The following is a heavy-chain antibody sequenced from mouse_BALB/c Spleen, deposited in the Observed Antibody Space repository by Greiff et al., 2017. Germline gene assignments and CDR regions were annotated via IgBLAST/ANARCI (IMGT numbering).Heavy chain of an antibody. Sequence: EVMLVESGGGLVKPGGSLKLSCAASGFTFSDYYMYWVRQTPEKRLEWVATISDGGSYTYYPDSVKGRFTISRDNAKNNLYLQMSSLKSEDTAMYYCARDGGNAWFAYWGQGTLVTVSA. D-gene: IGHD2-1*01. CDR1: GFTFSDYY. CDR3: ARDGGNAWFAY. CDR2: ISDGGSYT. J-gene: IGHJ3*01. V-gene: IGHV5-4*02.